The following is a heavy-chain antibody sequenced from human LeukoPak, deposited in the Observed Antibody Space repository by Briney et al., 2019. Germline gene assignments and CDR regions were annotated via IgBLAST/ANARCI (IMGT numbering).Heavy chain of an antibody. Sequence: SQTLSLTCAISGGSVSSNTPAWNWIRQSPSRGLEWLGRTYYRSKWYNDYAVSVRSRITINPDTAKNQFSLQLNSVTPEDTAVYYCARQQRGAFDYWGQGTLVTVSS. CDR2: TYYRSKWYN. J-gene: IGHJ4*02. D-gene: IGHD6-13*01. CDR1: GGSVSSNTPA. V-gene: IGHV6-1*01. CDR3: ARQQRGAFDY.